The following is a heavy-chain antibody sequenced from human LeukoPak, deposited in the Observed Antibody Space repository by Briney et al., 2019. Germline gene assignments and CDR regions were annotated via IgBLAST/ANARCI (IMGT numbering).Heavy chain of an antibody. D-gene: IGHD3-22*01. V-gene: IGHV3-33*01. J-gene: IGHJ5*02. CDR1: GFTFSYYG. Sequence: GGSLRLSCAASGFTFSYYGMQWVRQAPGKGLEWVALIWHDGGKRYYADSVKGRFTISRDNSKNTLYLQMTTLRAEDTAVYYCARDADTSEFFSWLDLWGQGTLVTVSS. CDR2: IWHDGGKR. CDR3: ARDADTSEFFSWLDL.